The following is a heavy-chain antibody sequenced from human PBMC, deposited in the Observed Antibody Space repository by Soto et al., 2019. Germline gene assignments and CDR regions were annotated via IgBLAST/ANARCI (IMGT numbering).Heavy chain of an antibody. CDR2: IIPILGIA. Sequence: QVQLVQSGAEVKKPGSSVKVSCKASGGTFSSYTISWVRQAPGQGLEWMGRIIPILGIANYAQKFQGRVTITADKSTSTVYMELSSLRSEDTAVYYCARGSGYDSNYFDYWGQGTLVTVSS. CDR3: ARGSGYDSNYFDY. J-gene: IGHJ4*02. CDR1: GGTFSSYT. D-gene: IGHD5-12*01. V-gene: IGHV1-69*02.